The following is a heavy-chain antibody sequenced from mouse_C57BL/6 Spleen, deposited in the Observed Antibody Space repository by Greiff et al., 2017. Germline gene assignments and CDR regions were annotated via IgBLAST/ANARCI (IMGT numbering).Heavy chain of an antibody. J-gene: IGHJ1*03. CDR1: GYTFTSYW. D-gene: IGHD1-3*01. CDR3: ERSSGWYFDV. V-gene: IGHV1-69*01. Sequence: QVQLQQPGAELVMPGASVKLSCKASGYTFTSYWMHWVKQRPGQGLEWIGEIDPSDSYTNYNQKFKGKSTLTVDKSSSTAYMQLSSLTSEDSAVYYCERSSGWYFDVWGTGTTVTVSS. CDR2: IDPSDSYT.